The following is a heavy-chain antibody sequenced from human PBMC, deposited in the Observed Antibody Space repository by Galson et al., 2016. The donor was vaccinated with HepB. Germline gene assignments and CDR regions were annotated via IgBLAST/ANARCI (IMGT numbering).Heavy chain of an antibody. CDR1: GGSISSGGYS. J-gene: IGHJ5*02. Sequence: LSLTCAVSGGSISSGGYSWSWIRQPPGKGLEWIGNIYHTGSTFYNPSPKSRVSMSIDRSKNQFSLKLSAVTAPDTAVYYRARAEGFCTGGSCYGGGGLDPWGQGTLVTVTS. CDR2: IYHTGST. D-gene: IGHD2-15*01. CDR3: ARAEGFCTGGSCYGGGGLDP. V-gene: IGHV4-30-2*01.